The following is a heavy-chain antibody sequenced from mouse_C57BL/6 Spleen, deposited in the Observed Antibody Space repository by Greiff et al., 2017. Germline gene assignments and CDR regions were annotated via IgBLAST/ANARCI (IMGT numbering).Heavy chain of an antibody. CDR3: ARFGNYLYYYAMDY. J-gene: IGHJ4*01. D-gene: IGHD2-1*01. V-gene: IGHV1-66*01. Sequence: VQLVESGPELVKPGASVKISCKASGYSFTSYYIHWVKQRPGQGLEWIGWIYPGSGNTKYNEKFKGKATLTADTSSSTAYMQLSSLTSEDSAVYYCARFGNYLYYYAMDYWGQGTSVTVSS. CDR1: GYSFTSYY. CDR2: IYPGSGNT.